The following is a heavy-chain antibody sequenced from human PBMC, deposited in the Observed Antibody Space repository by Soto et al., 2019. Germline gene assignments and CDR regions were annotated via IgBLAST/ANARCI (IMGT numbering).Heavy chain of an antibody. D-gene: IGHD3-16*02. V-gene: IGHV4-39*01. CDR3: ARRQYDYVWGSYLNYFDY. Sequence: PSETLSPTCTVSGGSIGSSSYYWGWIRQPPGKGLEWIGSIYYSGSTYYNPSLKSRVTISVDTSKNQFSLKLSSVTAADTAVYYCARRQYDYVWGSYLNYFDYWGQGTLVTVSS. CDR1: GGSIGSSSYY. J-gene: IGHJ4*02. CDR2: IYYSGST.